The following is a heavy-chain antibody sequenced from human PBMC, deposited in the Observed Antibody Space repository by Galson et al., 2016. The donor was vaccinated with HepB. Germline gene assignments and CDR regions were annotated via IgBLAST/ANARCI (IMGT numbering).Heavy chain of an antibody. Sequence: SLRLSCAASGFTFTNYGMHWVRQAPRKGLDWVAVISFDGNHEYYADSVKGRFTISRDNSENTLYLQLDSLRTEDTAVYFCAKAPAAAREGVYWYFDLWGRGTLVTVSS. CDR1: GFTFTNYG. V-gene: IGHV3-30*18. J-gene: IGHJ2*01. CDR3: AKAPAAAREGVYWYFDL. D-gene: IGHD6-25*01. CDR2: ISFDGNHE.